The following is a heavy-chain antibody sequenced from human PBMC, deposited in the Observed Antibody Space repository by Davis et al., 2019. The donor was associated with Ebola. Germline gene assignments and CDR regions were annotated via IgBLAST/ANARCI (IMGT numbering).Heavy chain of an antibody. CDR1: GYSFTSYW. CDR2: IYPGDSDT. Sequence: GESLKISCKGSGYSFTSYWIGWVRQMPGKGLEWMGIIYPGDSDTRYSPSFQGQVTISADKSISTAYLQWSSLRASDTAIYYCARLHAGFWSGYHSSGMDVWGQGTTAAVSS. V-gene: IGHV5-51*01. CDR3: ARLHAGFWSGYHSSGMDV. J-gene: IGHJ6*02. D-gene: IGHD3-3*01.